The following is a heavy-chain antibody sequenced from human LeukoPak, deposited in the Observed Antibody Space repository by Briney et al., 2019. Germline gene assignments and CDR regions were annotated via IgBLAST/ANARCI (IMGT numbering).Heavy chain of an antibody. CDR2: IHYSGET. J-gene: IGHJ4*02. CDR1: GGSISGYY. CDR3: ARDLTFDY. Sequence: SETLSLTCTVSGGSISGYYWSWIRQPPGKGLEWIGYIHYSGETNYNPSLSSRVTIAMDTSKSQFSLNLRSVTAADTAVYYCARDLTFDYWGQGALVTVSS. V-gene: IGHV4-59*12.